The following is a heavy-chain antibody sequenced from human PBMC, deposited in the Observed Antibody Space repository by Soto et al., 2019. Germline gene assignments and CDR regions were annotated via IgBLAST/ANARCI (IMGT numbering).Heavy chain of an antibody. CDR2: ILPMFGKT. V-gene: IGHV1-69*06. J-gene: IGHJ6*02. D-gene: IGHD1-1*01. Sequence: ASVKVSCKASGGTFSNYGITWVRQAPRQGLEWMGAILPMFGKTNYAQKFQGRVTIIADKSPDTVYLELSRLRSDDTAVYFCARVVQLGTGYGTDVWGQGTTVTVSS. CDR1: GGTFSNYG. CDR3: ARVVQLGTGYGTDV.